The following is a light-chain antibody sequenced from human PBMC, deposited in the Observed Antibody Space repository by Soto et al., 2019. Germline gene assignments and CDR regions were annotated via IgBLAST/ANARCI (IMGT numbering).Light chain of an antibody. J-gene: IGKJ1*01. CDR2: RAT. V-gene: IGKV2-30*01. CDR1: QSLVYSDGIAY. CDR3: LQGTHWPPT. Sequence: DVVMTQSPLSLPVTLGQPASISCRSSQSLVYSDGIAYLNWFHQRPGQSPRRLICRATNRDSVVLDSYRGLGSCDGLTLELIRVEADDVGVSYCLQGTHWPPTFVPPTKFQI.